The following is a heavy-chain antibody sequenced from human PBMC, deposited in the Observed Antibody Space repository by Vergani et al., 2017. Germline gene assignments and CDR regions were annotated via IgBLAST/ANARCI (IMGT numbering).Heavy chain of an antibody. D-gene: IGHD5-12*01. Sequence: QLQLHKSGPGLVKPSETLSLTCTLSGGSISSSSHFWGWIRQPPGKGLEWMGSIYHSGSTHYNPSLKSRVTISVDTSKNDFSLKVTSVTAADTAVYYCTRQPQEGASGPPSVPTWGQGSSVIVSS. CDR3: TRQPQEGASGPPSVPT. CDR1: GGSISSSSHF. CDR2: IYHSGST. J-gene: IGHJ4*02. V-gene: IGHV4-39*01.